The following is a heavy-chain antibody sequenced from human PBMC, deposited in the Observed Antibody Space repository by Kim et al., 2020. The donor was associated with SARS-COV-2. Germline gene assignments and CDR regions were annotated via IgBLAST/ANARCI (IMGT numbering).Heavy chain of an antibody. CDR1: GFTFSSIC. CDR2: IWYDGSEK. D-gene: IGHD4-4*01. Sequence: GGSLRLSCAASGFTFSSICMHWVRQAPGKGLEWVAVIWYDGSEKYYADSVTGRFSTSRDNSKNTLYLQMNSLRAEDTAMYYCAKESQHGYSHYFDYWGQGTLVTVAS. V-gene: IGHV3-33*03. J-gene: IGHJ4*02. CDR3: AKESQHGYSHYFDY.